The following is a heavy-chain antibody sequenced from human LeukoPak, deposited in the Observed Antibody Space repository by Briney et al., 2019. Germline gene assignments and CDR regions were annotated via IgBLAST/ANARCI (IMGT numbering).Heavy chain of an antibody. CDR3: ARAPFQYCSGGSCYSGYFDY. V-gene: IGHV4-61*02. J-gene: IGHJ4*02. CDR1: GGSISSGSYY. D-gene: IGHD2-15*01. CDR2: IYTSGST. Sequence: SETLSLTCTVSGGSISSGSYYWSWIRQPAGKGLEWIGRIYTSGSTNYNPSLKSRVTISVDTSKNQFSLKLSSVTAADTAVYHCARAPFQYCSGGSCYSGYFDYWGQGTLVTVSS.